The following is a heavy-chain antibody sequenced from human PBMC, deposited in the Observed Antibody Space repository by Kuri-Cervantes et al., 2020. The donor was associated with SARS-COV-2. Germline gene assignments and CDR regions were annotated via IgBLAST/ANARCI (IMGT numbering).Heavy chain of an antibody. V-gene: IGHV3-21*01. CDR1: GFTFSSFT. D-gene: IGHD6-19*01. CDR2: ISSSSSYI. J-gene: IGHJ4*02. CDR3: ARDGGPQWLVHPLDY. Sequence: GESLKISCVASGFTFSSFTMIWVRQSPGNGLEWVSSISSSSSYIYYADSVKGRFTISRDNAKNSLYLQMNSLRAEDTAVYYCARDGGPQWLVHPLDYWGQGTLVTVSS.